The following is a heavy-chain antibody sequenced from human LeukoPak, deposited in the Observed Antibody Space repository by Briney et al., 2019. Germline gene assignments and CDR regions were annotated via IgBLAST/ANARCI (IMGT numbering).Heavy chain of an antibody. CDR3: ARGPTGTSFDY. V-gene: IGHV4-34*01. J-gene: IGHJ4*02. Sequence: SETLSLTCAVYGGSFSGYYWSWIRQPPGKGLEWIGEINHSGSTNYNPSLKSRVTISVDTSKNQFSLKLSSVTAADTAVYYCARGPTGTSFDYWGQGTLVTVSS. CDR1: GGSFSGYY. CDR2: INHSGST. D-gene: IGHD1-14*01.